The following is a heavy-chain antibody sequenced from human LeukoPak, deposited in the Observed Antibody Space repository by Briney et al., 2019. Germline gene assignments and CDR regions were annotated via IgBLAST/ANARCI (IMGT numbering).Heavy chain of an antibody. J-gene: IGHJ4*02. D-gene: IGHD3-10*01. CDR3: ARQRGETLVYFDY. CDR1: GFTFSRYW. CDR2: INSDGSST. Sequence: PGGSLRLSCAASGFTFSRYWMHWVRQAPGKGLVWVSRINSDGSSTNYADSVKGRFTISRDNAKNTLYLQMNSLRAEDTAVYYCARQRGETLVYFDYWGQGTLVTVSS. V-gene: IGHV3-74*01.